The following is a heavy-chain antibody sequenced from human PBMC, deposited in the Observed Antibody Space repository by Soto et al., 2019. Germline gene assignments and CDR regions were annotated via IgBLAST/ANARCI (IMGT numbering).Heavy chain of an antibody. CDR2: ISYDGSNK. CDR3: AKDNPVGGFDY. J-gene: IGHJ4*02. V-gene: IGHV3-30*18. D-gene: IGHD3-16*01. Sequence: QVQLVESGGGVVQPGRSLRLSCAASGFTFSSYGMHWVRQAPGKGLEWVAVISYDGSNKYYADSVKGRFTISRDNSKNTLYLQMNSLRAEDTAVYYCAKDNPVGGFDYWGQGTLVTVSS. CDR1: GFTFSSYG.